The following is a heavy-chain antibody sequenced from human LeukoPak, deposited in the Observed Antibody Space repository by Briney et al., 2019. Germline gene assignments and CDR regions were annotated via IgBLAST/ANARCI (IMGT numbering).Heavy chain of an antibody. CDR1: GFTFSSYS. Sequence: GGSLRLSCAASGFTFSSYSMNWVRQAPGKGLEWVSSISSSSSYIYYADSVKGRFTISRDNAKNSLYLQMNSLRAEDTAVYYCARGHSSSYGYYFDYWGQGTLVTVSS. CDR3: ARGHSSSYGYYFDY. D-gene: IGHD6-13*01. V-gene: IGHV3-21*01. J-gene: IGHJ4*02. CDR2: ISSSSSYI.